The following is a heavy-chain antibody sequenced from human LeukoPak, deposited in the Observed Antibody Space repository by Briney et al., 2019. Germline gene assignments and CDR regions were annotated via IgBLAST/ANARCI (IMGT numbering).Heavy chain of an antibody. CDR2: IYYSGST. CDR3: ARAVGSGPTRKDYYYYGMDV. V-gene: IGHV4-31*03. J-gene: IGHJ6*02. CDR1: GGFISRGVYY. Sequence: SETLSLTCTVSGGFISRGVYYWSWIRQHPGKGLEWFGYIYYSGSTYYNPSLRSRITISVDTSKNQFSLELGSLTTADTAVYYCARAVGSGPTRKDYYYYGMDVWGQGTTVTVSS. D-gene: IGHD3-10*01.